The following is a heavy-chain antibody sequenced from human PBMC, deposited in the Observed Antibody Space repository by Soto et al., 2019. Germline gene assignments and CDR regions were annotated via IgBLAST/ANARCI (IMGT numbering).Heavy chain of an antibody. J-gene: IGHJ4*02. CDR2: TYYRSKWYN. CDR1: GDSVSNKSAA. V-gene: IGHV6-1*01. D-gene: IGHD2-8*01. Sequence: SQTLSLTCAISGDSVSNKSAAWSWIRQSPSRGLEWLGRTYYRSKWYNDYAVSVKSRISINPDTSKNQFSLQLSSVTPEDTAVYYCARDRDGINNADYWGQGTLVTVSS. CDR3: ARDRDGINNADY.